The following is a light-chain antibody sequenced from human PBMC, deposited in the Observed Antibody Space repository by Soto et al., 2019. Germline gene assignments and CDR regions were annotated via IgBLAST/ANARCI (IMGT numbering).Light chain of an antibody. CDR2: DIS. CDR1: ESVSSY. Sequence: EIVLTQSPATLSLSPGERATLSCRASESVSSYLAWYQQKPGQAPRLLIYDISNRATGIPARFSGSGSGTDFTLTISSLEPEDFAVYYCHQYDSWPRTFGQGTRVEIK. V-gene: IGKV3-11*01. CDR3: HQYDSWPRT. J-gene: IGKJ1*01.